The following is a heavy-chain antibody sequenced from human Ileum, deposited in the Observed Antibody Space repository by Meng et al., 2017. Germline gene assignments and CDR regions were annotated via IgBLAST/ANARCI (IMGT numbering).Heavy chain of an antibody. Sequence: LQGPGPGLGKPSGTLSLTCAVSGDSISSRDWWSWVRQPPGKGLEWIGEISQESGRTNYNPSLKSRVTISLDKSKNQFSLNLNSVTAADTAVYYCVRNEGYSLGDWGQGTLVTVSS. D-gene: IGHD2-21*01. V-gene: IGHV4-4*02. J-gene: IGHJ4*02. CDR1: GDSISSRDW. CDR3: VRNEGYSLGD. CDR2: ISQESGRT.